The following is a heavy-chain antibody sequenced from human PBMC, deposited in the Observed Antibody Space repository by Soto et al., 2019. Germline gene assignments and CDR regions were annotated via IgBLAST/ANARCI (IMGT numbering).Heavy chain of an antibody. D-gene: IGHD3-10*01. J-gene: IGHJ6*02. CDR1: GGTFSSYA. Sequence: QVQLVQSGAEVKKPGSSVKVSCKASGGTFSSYAISWVRQAPGQGLEWMGGIIPIFGTANYAQKFQGRVTITADKSTSTAYMELSSLRSEDTAVYYCASRITMVRGVIRYYYYGMDVWGQGTTVTVSS. CDR2: IIPIFGTA. V-gene: IGHV1-69*06. CDR3: ASRITMVRGVIRYYYYGMDV.